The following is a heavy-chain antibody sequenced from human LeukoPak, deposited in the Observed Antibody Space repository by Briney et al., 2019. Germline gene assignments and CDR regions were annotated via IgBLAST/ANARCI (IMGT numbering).Heavy chain of an antibody. CDR2: IYYSGST. CDR3: AGERHRYCSGGSCYSRYFDY. V-gene: IGHV4-59*01. Sequence: ASETLSLTCTVSGGSISSYYWSWIRQPPGKGLEWIGYIYYSGSTNYNPSLKSRVTISVDTSKNQFSLKLSSVTAADTAVYYCAGERHRYCSGGSCYSRYFDYWGQGTLVTVSS. CDR1: GGSISSYY. D-gene: IGHD2-15*01. J-gene: IGHJ4*02.